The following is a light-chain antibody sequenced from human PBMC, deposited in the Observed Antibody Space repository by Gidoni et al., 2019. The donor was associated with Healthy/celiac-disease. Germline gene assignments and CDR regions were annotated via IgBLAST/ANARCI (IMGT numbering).Light chain of an antibody. Sequence: EIVFTQSPVTLSLAPGERATLSCRARQSVSSSYLAWYQQKPGQAPRLLIYGESSRATGTPDRFSGSGSGKDFTITISRLEPEDFAVYYCQQYGSSPRTFGQGTKVEIK. V-gene: IGKV3-20*01. CDR3: QQYGSSPRT. CDR2: GES. J-gene: IGKJ1*01. CDR1: QSVSSSY.